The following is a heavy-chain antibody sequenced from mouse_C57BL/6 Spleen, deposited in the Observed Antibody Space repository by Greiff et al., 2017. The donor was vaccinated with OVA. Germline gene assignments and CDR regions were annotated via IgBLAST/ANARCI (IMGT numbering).Heavy chain of an antibody. J-gene: IGHJ4*01. Sequence: EVMLVESGGGLVKPGGSLKLSCAASGFTFSDYGMHWVRQAPEKGLEWVAYISSGSSTIYYADTVKGRFPISRANAKNTLFLQMTSLRSEDTAMYYCARPYDYDLGYAMDYWGQGTSVTVSS. V-gene: IGHV5-17*01. D-gene: IGHD2-4*01. CDR3: ARPYDYDLGYAMDY. CDR1: GFTFSDYG. CDR2: ISSGSSTI.